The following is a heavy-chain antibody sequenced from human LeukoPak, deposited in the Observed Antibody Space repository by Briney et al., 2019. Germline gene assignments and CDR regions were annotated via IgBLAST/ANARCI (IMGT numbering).Heavy chain of an antibody. CDR3: ARDKMSTVTSNWFDP. CDR2: INPNSGGT. D-gene: IGHD4-11*01. V-gene: IGHV1-2*02. CDR1: GYTFTGYY. Sequence: ASVNVSCKASGYTFTGYYMHWVRQAPGQGLEWMGWINPNSGGTNYAQKFQGRATMSRDTSISTAYMELSRLRSDDTAVYYCARDKMSTVTSNWFDPWGQGTLVTVSS. J-gene: IGHJ5*02.